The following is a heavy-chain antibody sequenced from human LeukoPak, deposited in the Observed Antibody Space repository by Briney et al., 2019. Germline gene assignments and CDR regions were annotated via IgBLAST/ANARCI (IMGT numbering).Heavy chain of an antibody. CDR2: ISSSSNYI. CDR3: ARDSGSPSSSSFGGDY. V-gene: IGHV3-21*01. Sequence: GGSLRLSCAASRFTFSSYSMNWVRQAPGKGLEWVSSISSSSNYIYYADSVKGRFTISRDNAKNSLFLQMNSLRAEDTAVYYCARDSGSPSSSSFGGDYWGQGTLVTVSS. CDR1: RFTFSSYS. J-gene: IGHJ4*02. D-gene: IGHD6-6*01.